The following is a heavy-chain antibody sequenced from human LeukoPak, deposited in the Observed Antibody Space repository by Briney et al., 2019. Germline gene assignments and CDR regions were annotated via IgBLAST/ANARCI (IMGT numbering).Heavy chain of an antibody. CDR1: GGSISSYY. J-gene: IGHJ6*03. V-gene: IGHV4-59*01. Sequence: NPSETLSLTCTVSGGSISSYYWSWIRQPPGKGLEWIGYIYYSGSTNYNPSLKSRVTISVDTSKNQFSLTLSSVTAADTAVYYCAREGAPTSYYYYMDVWGKGTTVTVSS. CDR2: IYYSGST. CDR3: AREGAPTSYYYYMDV. D-gene: IGHD1-26*01.